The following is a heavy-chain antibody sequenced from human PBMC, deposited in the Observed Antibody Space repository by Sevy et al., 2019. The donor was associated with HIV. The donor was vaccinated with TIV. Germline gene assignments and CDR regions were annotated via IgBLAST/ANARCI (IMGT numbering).Heavy chain of an antibody. J-gene: IGHJ4*02. CDR1: GFTFSSYG. V-gene: IGHV3-30*02. Sequence: GGSLRLSCAASGFTFSSYGMHWVRQAPGKGLEWVAFIVYDGSNKYYTDSMKGRFTISRDNSKNTLYLQMNTLRAEDTAIYYCAKSSTTGTTGVDYWGQGTLVTVSS. CDR2: IVYDGSNK. D-gene: IGHD1-1*01. CDR3: AKSSTTGTTGVDY.